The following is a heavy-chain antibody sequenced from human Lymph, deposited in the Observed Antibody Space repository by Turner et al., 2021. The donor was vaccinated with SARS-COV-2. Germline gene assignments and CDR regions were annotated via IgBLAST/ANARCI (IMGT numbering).Heavy chain of an antibody. CDR3: ARGAQLTVWFGT. Sequence: QVQLVQSGADVKKPGASVKVSCKASGYTFTSYDINGVRQATGQGLEWMGWMNPNSGNTGYAQKFQGRVTMTRNTSISTAYMELSSLKSEDTAVYYCARGAQLTVWFGTWGQGTLVTVSS. J-gene: IGHJ5*02. V-gene: IGHV1-8*01. CDR2: MNPNSGNT. D-gene: IGHD3-9*01. CDR1: GYTFTSYD.